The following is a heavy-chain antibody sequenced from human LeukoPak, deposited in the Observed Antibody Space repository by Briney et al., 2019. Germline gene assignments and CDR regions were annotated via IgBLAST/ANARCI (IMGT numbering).Heavy chain of an antibody. CDR3: ARQSTYYYDSSATY. V-gene: IGHV5-51*01. CDR1: GYSFTNYW. J-gene: IGHJ4*02. Sequence: AGESLKISCQASGYSFTNYWIGWVRQMPGKGLEWMGIIYPGDSDTKYSPSFEGQVTISVDKSISTAYLQWSSLKASDTAMYYCARQSTYYYDSSATYWGQGTLVTVSS. CDR2: IYPGDSDT. D-gene: IGHD3-22*01.